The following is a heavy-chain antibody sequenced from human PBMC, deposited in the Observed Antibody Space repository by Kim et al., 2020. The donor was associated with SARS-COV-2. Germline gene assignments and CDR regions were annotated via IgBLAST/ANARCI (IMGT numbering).Heavy chain of an antibody. CDR3: AREEQWLVQGDYYYGMDV. J-gene: IGHJ6*02. V-gene: IGHV3-53*01. D-gene: IGHD6-19*01. Sequence: KGRFTISRDNSKNTLYLQMNSLRAEDTAVYYCAREEQWLVQGDYYYGMDVWGQGTTVTVSS.